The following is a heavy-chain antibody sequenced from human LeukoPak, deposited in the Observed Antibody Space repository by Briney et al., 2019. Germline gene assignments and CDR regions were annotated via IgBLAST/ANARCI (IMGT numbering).Heavy chain of an antibody. D-gene: IGHD6-13*01. V-gene: IGHV3-49*04. CDR3: TRDKKMVSSSWCCDY. CDR1: GFTFGDYA. J-gene: IGHJ4*02. CDR2: IRSKAYGGTT. Sequence: GGSLRLSCTASGFTFGDYAMSWVRQAPGKGLEWVGFIRSKAYGGTTEYAASVKGRFTISRDDSKSIAYLQMNSLKTEDTAVYYCTRDKKMVSSSWCCDYWGQGTLVTVSS.